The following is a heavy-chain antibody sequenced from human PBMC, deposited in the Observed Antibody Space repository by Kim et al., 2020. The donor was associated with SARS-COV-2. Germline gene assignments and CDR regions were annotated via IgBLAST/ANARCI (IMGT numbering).Heavy chain of an antibody. Sequence: KYSADYANGRFTISGDNSKNTLYLQMNSLRAEDTAAYYCAKENDVVAFDIWGQGTMVTVSS. J-gene: IGHJ3*02. D-gene: IGHD1-1*01. CDR3: AKENDVVAFDI. V-gene: IGHV3-30*02. CDR2: K.